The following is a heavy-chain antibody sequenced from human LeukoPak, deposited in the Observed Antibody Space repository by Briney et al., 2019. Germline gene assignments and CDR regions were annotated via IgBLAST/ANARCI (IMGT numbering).Heavy chain of an antibody. V-gene: IGHV3-21*01. CDR3: ARDGNDYGDYGGFDY. CDR1: GFTFSSYS. D-gene: IGHD4-17*01. Sequence: PGGSLRLFYAASGFTFSSYSIDWVRQAPGKGLEWVSSISTTSRHIYYADSVKGRFTISRDNAKNALYLQMNSLRAEDTAVYYCARDGNDYGDYGGFDYWRQGTLVTVSS. J-gene: IGHJ4*02. CDR2: ISTTSRHI.